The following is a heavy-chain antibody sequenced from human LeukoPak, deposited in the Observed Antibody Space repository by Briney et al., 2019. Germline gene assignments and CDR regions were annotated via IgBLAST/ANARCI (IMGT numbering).Heavy chain of an antibody. J-gene: IGHJ6*02. Sequence: GGSLRLSCAASGFTFSSYWMHWVRQAPGKGLVWVSRINTDESRTSYADSVKGRFTISRDNAKNTLHLQMNSLRAEDTAVYYCARDPHYYDILTGIPPPYGMDVWGQGTTVTVSS. CDR2: INTDESRT. CDR3: ARDPHYYDILTGIPPPYGMDV. CDR1: GFTFSSYW. D-gene: IGHD3-9*01. V-gene: IGHV3-74*01.